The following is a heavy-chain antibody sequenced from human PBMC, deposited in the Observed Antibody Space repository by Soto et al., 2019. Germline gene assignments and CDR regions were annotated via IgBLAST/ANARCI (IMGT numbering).Heavy chain of an antibody. V-gene: IGHV4-39*01. CDR3: ARHSRSLPRMDV. J-gene: IGHJ6*02. D-gene: IGHD2-15*01. CDR2: IYYSGTT. CDR1: GGSISSSTYY. Sequence: QLQLQESGPGLVKPSETLSLTCTVSGGSISSSTYYWGWVRQPPGKGLQWIGSIYYSGTTYHNPSLKGRVAISVDTSKTQFSLKLSSVTAADTAMYYCARHSRSLPRMDVWGQGTTVTVSS.